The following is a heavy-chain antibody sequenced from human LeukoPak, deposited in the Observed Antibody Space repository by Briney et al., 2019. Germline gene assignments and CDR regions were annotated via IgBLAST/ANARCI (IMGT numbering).Heavy chain of an antibody. J-gene: IGHJ4*02. V-gene: IGHV5-51*01. Sequence: GESLKISCKGSGYILTSYWIGWARQMPGKGVEWMGIIYPGASDTRYGPSFQGQVTISADKSISTAYLQWSSLKASDTAMYYCARADAHLIDYWGQGTLVTVSS. CDR2: IYPGASDT. CDR1: GYILTSYW. CDR3: ARADAHLIDY.